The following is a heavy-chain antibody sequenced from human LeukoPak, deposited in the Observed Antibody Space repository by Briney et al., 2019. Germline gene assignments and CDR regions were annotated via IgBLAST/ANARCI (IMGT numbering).Heavy chain of an antibody. D-gene: IGHD5/OR15-5a*01. CDR3: ERNMSTEGWFDS. CDR1: DYSITSGDY. J-gene: IGHJ5*01. CDR2: NYNSVST. V-gene: IGHV4-38-2*01. Sequence: SETLSLTCGVSDYSITSGDYGALIRHPPEKGLELIGSNYNSVSTSYNPPLKSRVTLSLDPSKTPFSLNLRSVTAAETAVYYCERNMSTEGWFDSWGRGTLVTVSS.